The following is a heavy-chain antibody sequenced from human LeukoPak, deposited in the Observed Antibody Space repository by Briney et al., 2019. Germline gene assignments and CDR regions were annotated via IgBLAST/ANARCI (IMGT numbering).Heavy chain of an antibody. D-gene: IGHD3-10*01. J-gene: IGHJ4*02. CDR2: ISSSGSTI. Sequence: GGSLRLSCEASGFTFSSYEMNWVRQAPGKGLEWVSYISSSGSTIYYADSVKGRFTISRDNAKNSLYLQMNSLRAEDTAVYYCASLLWFGKNDYWGQGTLVTVSS. CDR3: ASLLWFGKNDY. V-gene: IGHV3-48*03. CDR1: GFTFSSYE.